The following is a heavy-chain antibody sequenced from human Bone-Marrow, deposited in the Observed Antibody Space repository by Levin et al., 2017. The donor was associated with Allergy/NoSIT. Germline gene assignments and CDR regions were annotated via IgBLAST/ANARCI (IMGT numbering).Heavy chain of an antibody. J-gene: IGHJ6*02. CDR3: ARRGIGVDYYGMDV. D-gene: IGHD2/OR15-2a*01. Sequence: GGSLRLSCKAYGYSFTYYWISWVRQMPGKGLEWMGIIYPGDSDTRYSPSFQGQVTISVDKSNTTAYPQLSTLKASDTAMYYCARRGIGVDYYGMDVWGQGTTVIVSS. V-gene: IGHV5-51*01. CDR2: IYPGDSDT. CDR1: GYSFTYYW.